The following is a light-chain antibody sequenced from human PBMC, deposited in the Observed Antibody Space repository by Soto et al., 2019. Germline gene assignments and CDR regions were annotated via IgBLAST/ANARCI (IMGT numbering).Light chain of an antibody. J-gene: IGKJ4*01. Sequence: DIQMTQSPSSLSASVGDRVTITCRASQTISSYLNWYQQKPGKAPNLLIYAASTLQSGVTSRFSVSGSGTDFTLTISSLQPEDFATYYCQQSYSTPRTFGGGTKVDIK. V-gene: IGKV1-39*01. CDR3: QQSYSTPRT. CDR1: QTISSY. CDR2: AAS.